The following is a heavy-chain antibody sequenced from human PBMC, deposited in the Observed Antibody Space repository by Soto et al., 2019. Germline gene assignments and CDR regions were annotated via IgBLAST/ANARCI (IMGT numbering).Heavy chain of an antibody. V-gene: IGHV4-31*03. Sequence: QVQLQESGPGLVKPSQTLSLTCTVSGGSISSGGYYWSWIRQHPGQGLEWFGYIYYSGSTHYNPSLKSRVTISVDTSKNQFSLKLSSVTAADTAVYYGAREKVYDSSGYYRGGYYFDYWGQGTLVTVSS. CDR3: AREKVYDSSGYYRGGYYFDY. J-gene: IGHJ4*02. CDR1: GGSISSGGYY. CDR2: IYYSGST. D-gene: IGHD3-22*01.